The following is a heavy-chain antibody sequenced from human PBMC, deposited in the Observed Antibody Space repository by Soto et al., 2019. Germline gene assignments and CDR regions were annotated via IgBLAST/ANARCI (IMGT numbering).Heavy chain of an antibody. CDR1: GYTFTSYN. J-gene: IGHJ5*02. CDR3: ARAAGRFGELYWFDP. CDR2: INPLGFST. D-gene: IGHD3-10*01. Sequence: QVQLVQSGAEVKKPGASVKVSCKASGYTFTSYNIHWVRQAPGQGLEWVGMINPLGFSTTYAQKFRGRVTLNRAPSSRTVYMELTNLRSDYTAVYYCARAAGRFGELYWFDPWCQGTLGTVSP. V-gene: IGHV1-46*01.